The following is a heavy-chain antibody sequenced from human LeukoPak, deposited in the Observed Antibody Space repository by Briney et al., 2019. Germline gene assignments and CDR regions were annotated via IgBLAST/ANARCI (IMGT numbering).Heavy chain of an antibody. CDR2: INPKSGGT. V-gene: IGHV1-2*02. J-gene: IGHJ4*02. CDR3: ARDLRRGIQLWLL. D-gene: IGHD5-18*01. CDR1: GYTFTGYY. Sequence: RASVKVSCKASGYTFTGYYMHWVRQAPGPGLEWMGWINPKSGGTNYSQKFQGRGTMTRDTSISTAYMELSRLRSDDTAVYYCARDLRRGIQLWLLWGQGTLVTVSS.